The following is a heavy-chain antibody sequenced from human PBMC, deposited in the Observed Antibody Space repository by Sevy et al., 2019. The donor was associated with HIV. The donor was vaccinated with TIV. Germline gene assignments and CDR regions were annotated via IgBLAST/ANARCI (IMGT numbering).Heavy chain of an antibody. J-gene: IGHJ4*02. CDR3: AKVAPDYDFLTGYLHYFQD. V-gene: IGHV4-31*03. CDR2: IYHSGST. CDR1: GGSIRSSGDY. Sequence: SETLSLTCTVSGGSIRSSGDYWSWIRQHPGKGLEWIAYIYHSGSTYSNPSLKSRLTISVDTSKNQFSLRLTSVTAADTAVYYCAKVAPDYDFLTGYLHYFQDWGQGTLVTVSS. D-gene: IGHD3-9*01.